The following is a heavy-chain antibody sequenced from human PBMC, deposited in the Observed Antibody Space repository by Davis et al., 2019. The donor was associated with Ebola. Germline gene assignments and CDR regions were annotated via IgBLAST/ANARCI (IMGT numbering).Heavy chain of an antibody. CDR2: IWYDGSNK. V-gene: IGHV3-33*01. J-gene: IGHJ4*02. Sequence: GESLKISCAASGFTFSSYGMHWVRQAPDKGLEWVAVIWYDGSNKYYADSVKGRFTISRDNSKNTLYLQMNSLRAEDTAVYYCAMPDCSGADCFSVYIKSWGQGTLVTVSS. D-gene: IGHD2-21*02. CDR3: AMPDCSGADCFSVYIKS. CDR1: GFTFSSYG.